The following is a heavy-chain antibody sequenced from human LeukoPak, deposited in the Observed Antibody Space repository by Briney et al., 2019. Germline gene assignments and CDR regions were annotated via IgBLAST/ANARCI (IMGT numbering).Heavy chain of an antibody. V-gene: IGHV4-61*02. D-gene: IGHD3-10*01. CDR1: GGSISSNGFY. J-gene: IGHJ4*02. CDR2: IYPSGTT. Sequence: PSETLSLTCTVSGGSISSNGFYWSWIRQPAGKGLEWLGRIYPSGTTYYNPSLKGRVPVSLDMSKTQLTLRLRSVTARTRAVDLCARQSMVNYGWGIFDYWGQGALVTVSS. CDR3: ARQSMVNYGWGIFDY.